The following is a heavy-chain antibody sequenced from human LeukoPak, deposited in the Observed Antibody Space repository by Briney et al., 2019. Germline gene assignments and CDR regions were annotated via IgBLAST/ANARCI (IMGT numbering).Heavy chain of an antibody. V-gene: IGHV3-21*06. J-gene: IGHJ4*02. CDR1: GFTFNTYS. CDR3: LRGDRRDY. CDR2: IDSSGGYM. Sequence: GGSLRLSCEASGFTFNTYSMNWARQAPGKGLEWVSSIDSSGGYMFYADSVKSRFIISRDNAKDSLYLQMNSLRVEDTAVYYCLRGDRRDYWGQGTLVTVSS.